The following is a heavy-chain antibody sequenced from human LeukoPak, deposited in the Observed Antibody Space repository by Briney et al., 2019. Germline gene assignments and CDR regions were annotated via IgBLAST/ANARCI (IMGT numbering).Heavy chain of an antibody. D-gene: IGHD1-26*01. V-gene: IGHV4-34*01. J-gene: IGHJ4*02. CDR1: GGSFSGYY. CDR3: ASLQPLIVDGGY. CDR2: INHSGST. Sequence: SETLSLTCAVYGGSFSGYYWSWIRQPPGKGLEWIGEINHSGSTNYNPSLKSRVTISVDTSKNQFSLKLSSVTAADTAVYYCASLQPLIVDGGYWGQGTLVTVSS.